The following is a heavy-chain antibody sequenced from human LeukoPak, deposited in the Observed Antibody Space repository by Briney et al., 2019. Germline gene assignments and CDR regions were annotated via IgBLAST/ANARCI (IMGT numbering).Heavy chain of an antibody. J-gene: IGHJ6*02. D-gene: IGHD5-18*01. CDR2: IYYSGST. CDR1: GGSISSSSYY. V-gene: IGHV4-39*01. Sequence: PSETLSLTCTVSGGSISSSSYYRGWIRQPPGKGLEWIGCIYYSGSTYYNPSLKSRVTISVDTSKNQFSLKLSSVTAADTAVYYCARFSYGPPDYYYGMDVWGQGTTVTVSS. CDR3: ARFSYGPPDYYYGMDV.